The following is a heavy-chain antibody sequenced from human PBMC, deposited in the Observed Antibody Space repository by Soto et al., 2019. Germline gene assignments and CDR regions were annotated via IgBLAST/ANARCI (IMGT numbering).Heavy chain of an antibody. CDR2: IIPILGKA. CDR3: ASFSPTMWDIVVLSAAPDWYFDL. Sequence: QVQLVQSGAEVKKPGSSVKVSCKASGGTFSSYTIRWVRQAPGQGLEWMGRIIPILGKANYAHKFQGRVTMTADKSTKTACMDLSSMRSEDTAVYYCASFSPTMWDIVVLSAAPDWYFDLWGRVTLVTVSS. V-gene: IGHV1-69*02. D-gene: IGHD2-2*01. CDR1: GGTFSSYT. J-gene: IGHJ2*01.